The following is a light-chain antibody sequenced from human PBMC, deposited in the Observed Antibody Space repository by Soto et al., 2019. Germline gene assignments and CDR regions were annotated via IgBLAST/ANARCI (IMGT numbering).Light chain of an antibody. J-gene: IGLJ2*01. CDR2: GNS. CDR1: SSNIGAGYD. Sequence: QAVVTQPPSLSGAPGQRVTISCTGSSSNIGAGYDVHWYQQLPGTAPKLLIYGNSNRPSGVPDRFSGSKSGTSASLAITGLQAEDEADYYCQSYDSSLSAVVFGGGTKLTVL. V-gene: IGLV1-40*01. CDR3: QSYDSSLSAVV.